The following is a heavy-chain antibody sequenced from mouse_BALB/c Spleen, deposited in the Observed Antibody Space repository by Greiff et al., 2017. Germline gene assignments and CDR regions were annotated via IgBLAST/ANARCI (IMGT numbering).Heavy chain of an antibody. D-gene: IGHD3-3*01. CDR2: IRLKSNNYAT. CDR3: TRQGTPYYFDY. J-gene: IGHJ2*01. CDR1: GFTFSNYW. Sequence: EVQVVESGGGLVQPGGSMKLSCVASGFTFSNYWMNWVRQSPEKGLEWVAEIRLKSNNYATHYAESVKGRFTISRDDSKSSVYLQMNNLRAEDTGIYYCTRQGTPYYFDYWGQGTTLTVSS. V-gene: IGHV6-6*02.